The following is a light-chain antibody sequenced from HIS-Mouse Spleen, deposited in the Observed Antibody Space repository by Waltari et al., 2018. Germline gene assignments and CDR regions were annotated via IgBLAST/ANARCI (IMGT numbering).Light chain of an antibody. CDR1: QSLVHSDGNTY. V-gene: IGKV2-30*02. CDR3: MQGTHWPWT. J-gene: IGKJ1*01. Sequence: DVVMTQSPLSLPVTLGQPASISCRSSQSLVHSDGNTYLNWFQQRPGQSPRRLMYKVSNRDSGVPDRFSGSGSGTDFTLKISRVEAEDVGVYYCMQGTHWPWTFGQGTKVEIK. CDR2: KVS.